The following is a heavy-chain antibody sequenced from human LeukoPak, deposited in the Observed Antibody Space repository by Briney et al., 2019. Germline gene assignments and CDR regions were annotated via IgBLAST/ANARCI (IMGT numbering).Heavy chain of an antibody. D-gene: IGHD6-13*01. V-gene: IGHV3-23*01. CDR1: GFTFSSYA. Sequence: GGSLRLSCVASGFTFSSYAMSWVRQAPGKGLEGVSAISGSGGSTYYADSVKGRFTISRDNSKNTLYPQMNSLRAEDTAVYYCAKGAAAGDSYFDYWGQGTLVTVSS. CDR2: ISGSGGST. CDR3: AKGAAAGDSYFDY. J-gene: IGHJ4*02.